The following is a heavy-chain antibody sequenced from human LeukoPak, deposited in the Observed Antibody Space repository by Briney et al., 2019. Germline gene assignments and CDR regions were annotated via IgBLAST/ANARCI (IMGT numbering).Heavy chain of an antibody. CDR1: GGSFSGYY. CDR3: ARGRGYYYDSSGYYHGTFDY. J-gene: IGHJ4*02. Sequence: SETLSLTCAVYGGSFSGYYWSWIRQPPGKGLEWIGEINHSGSTNYNPSLKSRVTISVDTSKNQFSRKLSSVTAADTAVYYCARGRGYYYDSSGYYHGTFDYWGQGTLVTVSS. CDR2: INHSGST. D-gene: IGHD3-22*01. V-gene: IGHV4-34*01.